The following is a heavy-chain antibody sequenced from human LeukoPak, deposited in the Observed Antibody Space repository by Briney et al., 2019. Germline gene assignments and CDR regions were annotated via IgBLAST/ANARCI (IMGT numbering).Heavy chain of an antibody. CDR1: GGTFSSYA. Sequence: SVKVSCKASGGTFSSYAISWVRQAPGQGLEWKGRIIPIFGTANYAQKFQGRVTITTDESTSTAYMELSSLRSEDTAVYYCARGVTMIVVDAFDIWGQGTMVTVSS. V-gene: IGHV1-69*05. D-gene: IGHD3-22*01. J-gene: IGHJ3*02. CDR2: IIPIFGTA. CDR3: ARGVTMIVVDAFDI.